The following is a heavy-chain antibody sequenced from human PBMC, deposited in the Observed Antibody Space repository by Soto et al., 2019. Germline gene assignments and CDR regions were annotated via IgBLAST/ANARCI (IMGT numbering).Heavy chain of an antibody. D-gene: IGHD3-22*01. V-gene: IGHV4-34*01. CDR2: INHSGST. J-gene: IGHJ3*02. CDR3: ARGFNYYDSSGYYLDAFDI. Sequence: PSETLSLTCAVYGGSFSGYYWSWIRQPPGEGLEWIGEINHSGSTNYNPSLKSRVTISVDTSKNQFSLKLSSVTAADTAVYYCARGFNYYDSSGYYLDAFDIWGQGTMVTVSS. CDR1: GGSFSGYY.